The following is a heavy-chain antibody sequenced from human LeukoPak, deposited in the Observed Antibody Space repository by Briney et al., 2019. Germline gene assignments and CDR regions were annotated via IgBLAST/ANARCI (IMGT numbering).Heavy chain of an antibody. V-gene: IGHV3-48*01. D-gene: IGHD1-7*01. CDR3: ARDSGTTGEVKFDP. CDR2: ISTISSTV. J-gene: IGHJ5*02. Sequence: PGGSLRLSCAASGFTFSSYSMNWVRQAPGKGLEWVSYISTISSTVCYADSLKGRFTISRDNAKNSLYLQMNSLRAEDTAVYYCARDSGTTGEVKFDPWGQGTLVTVSS. CDR1: GFTFSSYS.